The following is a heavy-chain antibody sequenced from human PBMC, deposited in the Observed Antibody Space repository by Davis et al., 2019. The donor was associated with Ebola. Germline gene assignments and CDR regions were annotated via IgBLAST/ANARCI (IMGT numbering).Heavy chain of an antibody. Sequence: PGGSLRLSCAAPGLTFSNDWMSWVRPTPGKGLEWVGRIKTKTEGGTTDYAAPVKGRFTISRDDSKNTLYLQMNSLKTEDTAVYYCTTSGIWGHDYWGQGTLVTVSS. V-gene: IGHV3-15*01. J-gene: IGHJ4*02. CDR1: GLTFSNDW. CDR2: IKTKTEGGTT. D-gene: IGHD3-16*01. CDR3: TTSGIWGHDY.